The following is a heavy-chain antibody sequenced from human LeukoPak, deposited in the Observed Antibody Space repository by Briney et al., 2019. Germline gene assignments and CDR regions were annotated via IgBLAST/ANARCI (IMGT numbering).Heavy chain of an antibody. CDR2: IYYIGST. CDR1: GGSISSHY. Sequence: SETLSLTCTVSGGSISSHYWSWIRQPPGKGLEWIGYIYYIGSTNYNPSLKSRVTISVDTSKNQFSLKLRSVTAADTAVYYCAREWGSGSSRYYYYYMDVWGKGTTVTVSS. D-gene: IGHD3-10*01. V-gene: IGHV4-59*11. CDR3: AREWGSGSSRYYYYYMDV. J-gene: IGHJ6*03.